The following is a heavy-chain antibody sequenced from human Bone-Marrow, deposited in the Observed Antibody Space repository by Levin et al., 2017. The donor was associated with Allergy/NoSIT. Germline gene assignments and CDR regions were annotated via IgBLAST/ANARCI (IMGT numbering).Heavy chain of an antibody. CDR2: IIHSGGS. Sequence: GSLRLSCAISGGSISSYFWSWIRQSPGKGLEWIGYIIHSGGSNYNPSLEGRATISQDTAKNQFFLKLTSVTAADTAVYYCARGGAGSYFFFDLWGQGSLVTVSS. CDR1: GGSISSYF. V-gene: IGHV4-59*01. J-gene: IGHJ4*02. D-gene: IGHD3-16*01. CDR3: ARGGAGSYFFFDL.